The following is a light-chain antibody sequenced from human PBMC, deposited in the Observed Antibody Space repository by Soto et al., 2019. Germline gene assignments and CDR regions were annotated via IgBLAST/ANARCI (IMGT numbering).Light chain of an antibody. Sequence: DIQMTQSPSTLSASVGDRVTITCRASQSISTSLAWYQQRPGKAPKLLIYKASSLESEVPSRFSGSGSGTEFTLTISSLQPDDFATYYCQQYESYSPLTFGGGTKVDIK. J-gene: IGKJ4*01. CDR1: QSISTS. CDR2: KAS. CDR3: QQYESYSPLT. V-gene: IGKV1-5*03.